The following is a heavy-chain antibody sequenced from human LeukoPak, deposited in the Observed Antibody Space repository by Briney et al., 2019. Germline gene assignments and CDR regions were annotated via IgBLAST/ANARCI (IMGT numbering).Heavy chain of an antibody. V-gene: IGHV5-51*01. CDR3: ARRDGSGSPHFDY. Sequence: GESLKISCKGSGYRFSSYWIGWVRQMPGKGLEWMGIIDHGDSDTRYSPSFQGLVTISADKSISAAYLQWSSLNASYTAMYFCARRDGSGSPHFDYWGQGTLVTVSS. CDR2: IDHGDSDT. D-gene: IGHD3-10*01. J-gene: IGHJ4*02. CDR1: GYRFSSYW.